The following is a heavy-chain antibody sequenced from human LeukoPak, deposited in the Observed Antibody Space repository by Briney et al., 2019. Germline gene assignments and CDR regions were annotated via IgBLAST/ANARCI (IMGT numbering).Heavy chain of an antibody. V-gene: IGHV4-61*02. CDR3: ASGTAMVDFDY. D-gene: IGHD5-18*01. CDR1: GGSISSGSYY. J-gene: IGHJ4*02. Sequence: SETLSLTCTVSGGSISSGSYYWSWIRQPAGKGLEWIGRIYTSGSTNYSPSLKSRVTISVDTSKNQFSLKLSSVTAADTAVYYCASGTAMVDFDYWGQGTLVTVSS. CDR2: IYTSGST.